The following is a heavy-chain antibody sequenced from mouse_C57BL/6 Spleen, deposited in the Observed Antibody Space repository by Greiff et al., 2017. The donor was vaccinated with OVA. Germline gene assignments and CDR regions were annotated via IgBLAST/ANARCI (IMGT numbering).Heavy chain of an antibody. D-gene: IGHD2-2*01. CDR1: GYTFTSYW. V-gene: IGHV1-52*01. Sequence: VQLQQPGAELVRPGSSVKLSCKASGYTFTSYWMHWVKQRPIQGLEWIGNIDPSDSETHYNQKFKDKATLTVDKSSSTAYMQLSSLTSEDSAVYYCARGDGYGGFAYWGQGTLVTVSA. CDR2: IDPSDSET. J-gene: IGHJ3*01. CDR3: ARGDGYGGFAY.